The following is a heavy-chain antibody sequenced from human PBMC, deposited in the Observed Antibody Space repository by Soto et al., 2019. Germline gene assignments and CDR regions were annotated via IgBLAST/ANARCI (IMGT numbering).Heavy chain of an antibody. CDR1: GFTFSSYA. CDR2: ISGSGGST. D-gene: IGHD3-3*01. Sequence: GGSLRLSCAASGFTFSSYAMSWVCQAPGKGLEWVSAISGSGGSTYYADSVKGRFTISRDNSKNTLYLQMNSLRAEDTAVYYCAKSGSDFWSQTDWGQGTLVTVSS. V-gene: IGHV3-23*01. CDR3: AKSGSDFWSQTD. J-gene: IGHJ4*02.